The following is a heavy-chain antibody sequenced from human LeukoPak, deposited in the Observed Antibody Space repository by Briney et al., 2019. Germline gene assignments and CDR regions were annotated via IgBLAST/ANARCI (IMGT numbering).Heavy chain of an antibody. D-gene: IGHD5-18*01. CDR2: IYPGDSAT. J-gene: IGHJ4*02. CDR3: ARPESGSSYGYYDH. V-gene: IGHV5-51*01. CDR1: GYTFTNYW. Sequence: GESLKISCKASGYTFTNYWIGWVRQMRGKGLEYMGIIYPGDSATRYSPSFQGQVTISADKSISTAYLQWSSLKASDTAMYYCARPESGSSYGYYDHWGQGTLVTVSS.